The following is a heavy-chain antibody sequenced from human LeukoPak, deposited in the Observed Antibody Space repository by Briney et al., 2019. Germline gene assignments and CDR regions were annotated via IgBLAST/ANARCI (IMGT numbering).Heavy chain of an antibody. CDR2: IHPRRGDT. V-gene: IGHV1-2*02. D-gene: IGHD3-10*02. CDR1: GYSFTAFY. J-gene: IGHJ4*02. CDR3: ARVGTVRDGGY. Sequence: ASVKVSCKTSGYSFTAFYIHWVRQAPGQGLEWMGWIHPRRGDTNYAQKFQGRVTMTRDTSISTAYLDLSSLRSDDTAVYYCARVGTVRDGGYWGQGILVTVSS.